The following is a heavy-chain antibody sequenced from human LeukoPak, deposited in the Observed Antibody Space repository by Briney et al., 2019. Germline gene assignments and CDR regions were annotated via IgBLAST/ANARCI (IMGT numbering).Heavy chain of an antibody. CDR1: GFTFKTYD. D-gene: IGHD1-26*01. Sequence: PGGSLRLSCAASGFTFKTYDMSWVRQAPGKGLEWISYISTGGSSKYYADSVKGRVTISRDNAKYSLYLQMNSLRAGDTAIYYCARRWEEYFFDYWGQGTLVTVSS. J-gene: IGHJ4*02. CDR3: ARRWEEYFFDY. CDR2: ISTGGSSK. V-gene: IGHV3-48*03.